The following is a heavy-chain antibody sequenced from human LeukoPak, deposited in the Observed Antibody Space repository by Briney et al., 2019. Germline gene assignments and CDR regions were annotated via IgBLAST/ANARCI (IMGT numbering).Heavy chain of an antibody. CDR3: ANMIAAAGFSYYYYMDV. CDR2: ISGSGGST. Sequence: QSGGSLRLSCAASGFTYTNYAMTWVRQAPGKGLEWVAAISGSGGSTFYADSVKGRFTISRDNSKSTHYLQMNSLRAEDTAVYYCANMIAAAGFSYYYYMDVWGKGTTVTVSS. V-gene: IGHV3-23*01. J-gene: IGHJ6*03. D-gene: IGHD6-13*01. CDR1: GFTYTNYA.